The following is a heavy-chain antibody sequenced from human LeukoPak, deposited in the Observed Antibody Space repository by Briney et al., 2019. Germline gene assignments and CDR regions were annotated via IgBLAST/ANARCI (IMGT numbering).Heavy chain of an antibody. Sequence: GGSLRLSCAASGFTFSSYAMSWVRQAPGKGLEWVSAISGSGGSTYYADFVKGRFTISRDNSKNTLYLQMNSLRAEDTAVYYCASFTGGWYLDYWGQGTLVTVSS. D-gene: IGHD6-19*01. CDR1: GFTFSSYA. CDR3: ASFTGGWYLDY. CDR2: ISGSGGST. J-gene: IGHJ4*02. V-gene: IGHV3-23*01.